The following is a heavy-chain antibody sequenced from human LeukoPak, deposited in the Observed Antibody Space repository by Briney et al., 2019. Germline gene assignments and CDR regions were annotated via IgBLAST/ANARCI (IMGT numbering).Heavy chain of an antibody. V-gene: IGHV3-11*01. CDR2: ISSSGSTI. CDR3: ARTYSSSWTRSGDWFDP. Sequence: GGSLRLSCAASGFTFSDYYMSWIRQAPGKGLEWVSYISSSGSTIYYADSVKGRFTISRDNAKNSLYLQMNSLRAEDTAVYYCARTYSSSWTRSGDWFDPWGQGTLVTVPS. D-gene: IGHD6-13*01. J-gene: IGHJ5*02. CDR1: GFTFSDYY.